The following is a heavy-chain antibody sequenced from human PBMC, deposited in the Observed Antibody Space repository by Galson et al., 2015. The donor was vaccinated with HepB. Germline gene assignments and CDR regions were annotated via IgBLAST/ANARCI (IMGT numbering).Heavy chain of an antibody. CDR3: AKGHKLGWSTHDAFHV. J-gene: IGHJ3*01. D-gene: IGHD3/OR15-3a*01. CDR2: ISYDGTQK. CDR1: GFRFGLYG. Sequence: LRLSCAASGFRFGLYGMDWVRQVPGKGLEWVAVISYDGTQKHYGDSVKGRFIISRDNSKNTLSLEMNSLRPEDTAIYYCAKGHKLGWSTHDAFHVWGPGTMVTVSS. V-gene: IGHV3-30*18.